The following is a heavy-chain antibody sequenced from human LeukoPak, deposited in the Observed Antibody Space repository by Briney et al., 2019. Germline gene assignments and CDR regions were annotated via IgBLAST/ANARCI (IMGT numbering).Heavy chain of an antibody. CDR3: AREVAVEDAFDI. Sequence: SETLSLTCTVSVGSISSYYWNWIRQPPGRGLEWIGYIYYSGSTNYNPSLKSRVTILVDMSQNQFSLKLRSVTAADTAVYYCAREVAVEDAFDIWGQGTMVTVSS. CDR2: IYYSGST. J-gene: IGHJ3*02. CDR1: VGSISSYY. D-gene: IGHD1-1*01. V-gene: IGHV4-59*01.